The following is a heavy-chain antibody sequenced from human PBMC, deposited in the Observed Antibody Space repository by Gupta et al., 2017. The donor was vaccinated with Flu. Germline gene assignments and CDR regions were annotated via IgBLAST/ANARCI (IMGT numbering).Heavy chain of an antibody. CDR2: ISFDGTIK. V-gene: IGHV3-30*18. CDR3: AKDTETLDY. J-gene: IGHJ4*02. CDR1: G. Sequence: GMHWVRQAPGKGLEWVAVISFDGTIKYYADSVKGRFTISRDNSKNTLWLHMNSLRVEDTAVYTCAKDTETLDYWGQGTLVTVSS.